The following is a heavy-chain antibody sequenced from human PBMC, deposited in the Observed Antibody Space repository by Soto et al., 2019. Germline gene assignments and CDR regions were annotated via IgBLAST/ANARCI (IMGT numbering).Heavy chain of an antibody. D-gene: IGHD6-13*01. V-gene: IGHV3-21*01. CDR1: GFTFSSYS. CDR2: ISSSSSYI. Sequence: EVQLVGSGGGLVKPGGSLRLSCAASGFTFSSYSMNWVRQAPGKGLEWVSSISSSSSYIYYADSVKGRFTISRDNAKNSLYLQMNSLRAEDTAVYYCARDKLAAAGTLFDYWGQGTLVTVSS. J-gene: IGHJ4*02. CDR3: ARDKLAAAGTLFDY.